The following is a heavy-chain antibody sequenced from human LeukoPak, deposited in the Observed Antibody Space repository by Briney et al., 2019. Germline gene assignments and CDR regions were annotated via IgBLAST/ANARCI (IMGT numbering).Heavy chain of an antibody. J-gene: IGHJ4*02. V-gene: IGHV3-48*03. CDR1: GFTFSSCE. D-gene: IGHD3-16*01. Sequence: PGGSLRLSCAASGFTFSSCEMNWVRQAPGKGLEWVSYISSSGSAIYYADSVKGRFTISRDNAKNSLYLQMNSLRAEDTAVYYCARDFMITFGGATPFDYWGQGTLVTVSS. CDR2: ISSSGSAI. CDR3: ARDFMITFGGATPFDY.